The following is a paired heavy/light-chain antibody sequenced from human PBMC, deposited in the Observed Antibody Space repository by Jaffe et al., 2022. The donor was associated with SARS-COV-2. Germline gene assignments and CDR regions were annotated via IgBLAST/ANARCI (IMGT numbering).Heavy chain of an antibody. CDR1: EYTFTQYT. J-gene: IGHJ4*02. CDR3: ATNGGWGDGYNFGY. V-gene: IGHV1-2*06. CDR2: ISPKIGGS. D-gene: IGHD5-12*01. Sequence: QVQLVQSGAEVIKPGAAVKVSCKTTEYTFTQYTIHWVRQAPGQGLEWVGRISPKIGGSNSAPKFQGRITMSRETSVTTAYLELRRLTSDDTAIYYCATNGGWGDGYNFGYWGQGTLVTVSS.
Light chain of an antibody. CDR3: GAEYGSGSAFLYV. Sequence: QPVLTQPPSASASLGASVTLSCTLSSGHGDYKVDWYQQRPREGPRFVMRVGTGGIVGSKGDGIPDRFSAMGSGLNRYLTIKNIQEEDESDYYCGAEYGSGSAFLYVFGGGTKLAVL. CDR1: SGHGDYK. CDR2: VGTGGIVG. J-gene: IGLJ2*01. V-gene: IGLV9-49*01.